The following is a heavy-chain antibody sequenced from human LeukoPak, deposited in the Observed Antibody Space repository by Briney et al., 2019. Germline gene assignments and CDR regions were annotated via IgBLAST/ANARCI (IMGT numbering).Heavy chain of an antibody. J-gene: IGHJ3*02. Sequence: SSETLSLTCTVSGGSVSGGSYYWSWIRQPPGKGLEWIGYIYHSGSTYYNPSLKSRVTISVDRSKNQFSLKLSSVTAADTAVYYCARGGEEIVGELSYAFDIWGQGTMVTVSS. V-gene: IGHV4-30-2*01. CDR3: ARGGEEIVGELSYAFDI. CDR2: IYHSGST. CDR1: GGSVSGGSYY. D-gene: IGHD3-10*01.